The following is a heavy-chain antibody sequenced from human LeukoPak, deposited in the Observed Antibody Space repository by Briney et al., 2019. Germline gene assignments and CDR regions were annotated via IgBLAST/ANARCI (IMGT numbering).Heavy chain of an antibody. V-gene: IGHV3-23*01. CDR2: ISPSGDIT. J-gene: IGHJ6*03. Sequence: GGTLRLSCAASGFIFSSHGMNWVRQAPGKGLEWVSGISPSGDITYYADSVKGRFTISRDNSKNTLYLQMNSLRAEDTAVYYCARRPHYYYFYYMDVWGKGTTVTVSS. CDR3: ARRPHYYYFYYMDV. CDR1: GFIFSSHG.